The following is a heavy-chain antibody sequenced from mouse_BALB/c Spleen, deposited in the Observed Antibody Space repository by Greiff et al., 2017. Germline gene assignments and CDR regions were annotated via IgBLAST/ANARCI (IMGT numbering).Heavy chain of an antibody. CDR3: ARADYDRYFDV. Sequence: VQLQQSGPGLVKPSQSLSLTCTVTGYSITSDYAWNWIRQFPGNKLEWMGYISYSGSTSYNPSLKSRISITRDTSKNQFFLQLNSVTTEDTATYYCARADYDRYFDVWGAGTTVTVSS. J-gene: IGHJ1*01. D-gene: IGHD2-4*01. CDR1: GYSITSDYA. V-gene: IGHV3-2*02. CDR2: ISYSGST.